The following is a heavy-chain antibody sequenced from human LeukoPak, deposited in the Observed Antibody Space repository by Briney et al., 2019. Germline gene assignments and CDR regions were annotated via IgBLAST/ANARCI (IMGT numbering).Heavy chain of an antibody. CDR1: GGSISSYY. J-gene: IGHJ3*02. V-gene: IGHV4-34*01. CDR2: INHSGST. D-gene: IGHD1-14*01. CDR3: ARFPRKAFDI. Sequence: SETLSLTCTVSGGSISSYYWSWIRQPAGKGLEWIGEINHSGSTNYNPSLKSRVTISVDTSKNQFSLKLSSVTAADTAVYYCARFPRKAFDIWGQGTMVTVSS.